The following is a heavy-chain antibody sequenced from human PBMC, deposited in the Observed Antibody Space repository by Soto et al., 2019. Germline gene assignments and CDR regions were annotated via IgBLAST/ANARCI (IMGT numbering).Heavy chain of an antibody. D-gene: IGHD1-26*01. CDR1: GFTFISSHY. CDR3: ARRLASGSQSYWYFDL. V-gene: IGHV1-46*01. J-gene: IGHJ2*01. CDR2: INPNSGAT. Sequence: QVQLVQSGAEVKKPGASVKVSCKASGFTFISSHYMHWVRQAPGQGLEWMGLINPNSGATSYAQRFQGRVTLTGDTSTTTPYMLLSSLRSEDTAVYYCARRLASGSQSYWYFDLWGRGTLVTVSS.